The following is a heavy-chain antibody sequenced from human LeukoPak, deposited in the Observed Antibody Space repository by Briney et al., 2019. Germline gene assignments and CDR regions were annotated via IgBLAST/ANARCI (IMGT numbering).Heavy chain of an antibody. CDR1: GFTFTSYG. Sequence: GGSLRLSCAASGFTFTSYGMHWVRQAPGKGLEWVAVILPDGSDKYYADSVTGRFTISRDNSKNTLYLQMNSLRADDTAVYYRARNARDSVFDLWGQGTMVTVSS. J-gene: IGHJ3*01. V-gene: IGHV3-33*08. CDR3: ARNARDSVFDL. CDR2: ILPDGSDK.